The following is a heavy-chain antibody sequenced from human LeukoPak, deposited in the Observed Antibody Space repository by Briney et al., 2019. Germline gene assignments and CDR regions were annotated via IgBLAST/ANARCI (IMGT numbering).Heavy chain of an antibody. Sequence: PGGSLRLSWAASGFTFSSYSMNWVRQAPGKGLEWVSSIRSSSSYIYYADSVKGRFTISRDNAKNSLYLQMNSLRAEDTAVYYCARDKSATRFDYWGQGTLVTVSS. CDR1: GFTFSSYS. CDR3: ARDKSATRFDY. V-gene: IGHV3-21*01. J-gene: IGHJ4*02. CDR2: IRSSSSYI. D-gene: IGHD2-15*01.